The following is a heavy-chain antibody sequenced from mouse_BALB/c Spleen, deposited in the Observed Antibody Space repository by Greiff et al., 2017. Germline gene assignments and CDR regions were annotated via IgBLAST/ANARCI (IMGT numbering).Heavy chain of an antibody. CDR1: GFTFSSFG. J-gene: IGHJ4*01. Sequence: EVKLMESGGGLVQPGGSRKLSCAASGFTFSSFGMHWVRQAPEKGLEWVAYISSGSSTIYYADTVKGRFTISRDNPKNTLFLQMTSLRSEDTAMYYCAREGKDAMDYWGQGTSVTVSS. D-gene: IGHD2-1*01. V-gene: IGHV5-17*02. CDR2: ISSGSSTI. CDR3: AREGKDAMDY.